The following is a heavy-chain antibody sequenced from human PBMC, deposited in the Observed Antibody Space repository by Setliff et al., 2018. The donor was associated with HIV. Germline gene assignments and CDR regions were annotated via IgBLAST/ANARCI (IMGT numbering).Heavy chain of an antibody. Sequence: SETLSLTCTVSSGSISGDNWWSWVRQPPGKGLEWIGEIYHRGSTNYNPSLKSRVTISVDKSKNQFSLKLTSVTAADTAVYYCAVRRYYDSTGYYDYWGQGTLGTV. D-gene: IGHD3-22*01. J-gene: IGHJ4*02. CDR3: AVRRYYDSTGYYDY. V-gene: IGHV4-4*02. CDR2: IYHRGST. CDR1: SGSISGDNW.